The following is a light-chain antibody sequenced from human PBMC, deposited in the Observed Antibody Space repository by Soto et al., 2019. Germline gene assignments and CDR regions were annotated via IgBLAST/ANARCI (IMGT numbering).Light chain of an antibody. CDR2: GAS. J-gene: IGKJ2*01. Sequence: EIVMTQSPASLSVSPGERATLSCRASQSVSRTLAWYQQKPGQAPRLLIYGASTRATGIPARFSGRGSGTDFTITISSLQSEDFAVYYCQQYDSWRYTFGQGTKLEIK. V-gene: IGKV3-15*01. CDR3: QQYDSWRYT. CDR1: QSVSRT.